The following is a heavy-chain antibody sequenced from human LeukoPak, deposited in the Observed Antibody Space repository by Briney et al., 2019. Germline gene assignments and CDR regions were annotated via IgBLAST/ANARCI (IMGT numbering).Heavy chain of an antibody. CDR2: INHSGST. Sequence: SETLSLTCTVSGGSISSYYWSWIRQPPGKGLEWIGEINHSGSTNYNPSLKSRVTISVDTSKNQFSPKLSSVTAADTAVYYCARGWEYCSSTSCRSDAFDIWGQGTMVTVSS. D-gene: IGHD2-2*01. CDR1: GGSISSYY. V-gene: IGHV4-34*01. J-gene: IGHJ3*02. CDR3: ARGWEYCSSTSCRSDAFDI.